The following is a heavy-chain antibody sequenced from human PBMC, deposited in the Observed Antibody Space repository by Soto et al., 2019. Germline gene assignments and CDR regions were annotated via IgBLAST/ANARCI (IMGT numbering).Heavy chain of an antibody. CDR1: GGSFSGYY. CDR2: IDHSGYT. J-gene: IGHJ4*02. CDR3: VSQRTTVPTQAYFDY. D-gene: IGHD4-17*01. Sequence: SETLSLTCAVYGGSFSGYYWNWIRQPPGKGLEWIGEIDHSGYTNYNPSVKSRVTISVDTSKNRFSLSLNSVTASDTAVYFCVSQRTTVPTQAYFDYWGPGALVTVSS. V-gene: IGHV4-34*01.